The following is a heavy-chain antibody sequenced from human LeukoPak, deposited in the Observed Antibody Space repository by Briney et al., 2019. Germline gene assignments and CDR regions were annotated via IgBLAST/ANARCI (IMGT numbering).Heavy chain of an antibody. CDR2: ISGSGGST. V-gene: IGHV3-23*01. CDR1: EFTFSSSA. J-gene: IGHJ4*02. CDR3: ARDKNANYYFDY. Sequence: GGSLRLSCAASEFTFSSSAMSWVRQAPGKGLEWASTISGSGGSTYYADSVKGRFTISRDNSKNTLYLQMNSLRAEDTAVYYCARDKNANYYFDYWGQGTLVTVSS.